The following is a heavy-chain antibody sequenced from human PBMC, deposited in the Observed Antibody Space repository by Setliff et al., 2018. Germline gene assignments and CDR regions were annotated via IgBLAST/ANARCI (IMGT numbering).Heavy chain of an antibody. Sequence: PSETLSLTCTVSGGSISSHYWSWIRQPPGKGLEWIGSIYYSGSTNYNPSLKSRVTISVDTSKNQFSLKLSSVTAADTAVYYCARAQIPDIVVVAAAISPGYYFDYWGQGTLVTVSS. CDR3: ARAQIPDIVVVAAAISPGYYFDY. J-gene: IGHJ4*02. V-gene: IGHV4-59*11. CDR1: GGSISSHY. D-gene: IGHD2-2*02. CDR2: IYYSGST.